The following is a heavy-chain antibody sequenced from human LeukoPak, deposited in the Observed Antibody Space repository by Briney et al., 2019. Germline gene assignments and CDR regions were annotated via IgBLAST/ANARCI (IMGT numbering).Heavy chain of an antibody. CDR2: IYYSGST. J-gene: IGHJ4*02. D-gene: IGHD3-10*01. CDR3: ARRSVAYYYGSRSIAFDY. CDR1: GGSISTSSYY. Sequence: PSETLSLTCTVSGGSISTSSYYWGWIRQPPGKGLECIGNIYYSGSTYYNPSLKSRVTISVDTSKNQFSLKLSSVTAADTAVYYCARRSVAYYYGSRSIAFDYWGQGTLVTVSS. V-gene: IGHV4-39*07.